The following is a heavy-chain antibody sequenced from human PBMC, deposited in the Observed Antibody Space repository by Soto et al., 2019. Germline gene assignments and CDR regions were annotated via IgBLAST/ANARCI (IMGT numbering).Heavy chain of an antibody. V-gene: IGHV4-59*12. CDR1: GGSISGYY. Sequence: SETLSLTCTVSGGSISGYYWSWLRQPPGKGLEWIGYIYNIGGTTQYAESVKGRFTISRDKSENTVVLQMNSVRAEDTAVYYCARLGPYASGPYSFRHNRFDTWGQGTQVTVSS. D-gene: IGHD3-10*01. J-gene: IGHJ5*02. CDR3: ARLGPYASGPYSFRHNRFDT. CDR2: IYNIGGTT.